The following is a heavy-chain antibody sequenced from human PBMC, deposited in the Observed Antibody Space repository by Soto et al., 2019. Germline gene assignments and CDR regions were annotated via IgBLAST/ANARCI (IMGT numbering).Heavy chain of an antibody. J-gene: IGHJ4*02. CDR2: IYTSGST. V-gene: IGHV4-4*07. D-gene: IGHD6-13*01. CDR3: AREPTGIAAAGSFDY. Sequence: SETLSLTCTVSGGSISSYYWSWIRQAAGKGLEWIGRIYTSGSTNYNASLKSRVTMSVDTSKNQFSLKLSSVTAADTAVYYCAREPTGIAAAGSFDYWGQGALVTVSS. CDR1: GGSISSYY.